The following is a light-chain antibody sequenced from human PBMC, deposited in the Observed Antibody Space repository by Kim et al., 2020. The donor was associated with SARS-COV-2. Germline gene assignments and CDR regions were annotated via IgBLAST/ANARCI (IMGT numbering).Light chain of an antibody. CDR2: NDY. CDR3: ATWDVSLNGWV. J-gene: IGLJ3*02. Sequence: GQWVTISCSGSSSNVGLHFVNWYQHLPGTAPKVFIYNDYQRPSGVPDRFSGSRSGTSASLAISGLQSEDEADYYCATWDVSLNGWVFGGGTQLTVL. V-gene: IGLV1-44*01. CDR1: SSNVGLHF.